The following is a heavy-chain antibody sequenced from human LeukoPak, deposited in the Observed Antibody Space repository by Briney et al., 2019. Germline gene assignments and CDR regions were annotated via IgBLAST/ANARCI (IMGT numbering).Heavy chain of an antibody. D-gene: IGHD6-19*01. V-gene: IGHV3-30-3*01. CDR1: GFTFSSYA. J-gene: IGHJ6*02. CDR2: ISYDGSNK. CDR3: ARETPSSSGWLYYGMDV. Sequence: GGSLRLSCAASGFTFSSYAVHWVRQAPGKGLEWVAVISYDGSNKYYADSVKGRFTISRDNSKNTLYLQMNSLRAEDTAVYYCARETPSSSGWLYYGMDVWGQGATVTVSS.